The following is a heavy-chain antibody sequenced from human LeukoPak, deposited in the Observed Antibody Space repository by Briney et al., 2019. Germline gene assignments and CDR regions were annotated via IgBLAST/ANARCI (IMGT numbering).Heavy chain of an antibody. D-gene: IGHD6-13*01. CDR2: IYWDDDK. J-gene: IGHJ4*02. CDR3: AHRVGGKAPAGYFLAF. Sequence: SGPTLVKPTQTLTLTCTFSGSSLSTKGVGVGWIRQPPGKAPEWVALIYWDDDKRYSPSLHSRLTITKDTSNNHVLLKMTNMGPANTAKYYCAHRVGGKAPAGYFLAFWGQGTLFTVSS. CDR1: GSSLSTKGVG. V-gene: IGHV2-5*02.